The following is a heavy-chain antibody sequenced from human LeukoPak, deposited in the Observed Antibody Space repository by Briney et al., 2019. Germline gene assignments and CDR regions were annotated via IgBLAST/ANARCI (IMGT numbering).Heavy chain of an antibody. CDR2: INHSGST. J-gene: IGHJ4*02. CDR1: GGSFSGYY. CDR3: ARATTVTTEFDY. D-gene: IGHD4-11*01. V-gene: IGHV4-34*01. Sequence: KPSETLSLTCAVYGGSFSGYYWSWIRQPPGKGLEWIGEINHSGSTNYNPSLKSRVTISVDTSKNQFSLKLSSVTAADTAVYYCARATTVTTEFDYWGQGTLVAVSS.